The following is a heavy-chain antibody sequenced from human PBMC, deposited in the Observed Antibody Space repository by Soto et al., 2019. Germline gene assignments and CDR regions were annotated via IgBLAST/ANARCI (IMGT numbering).Heavy chain of an antibody. D-gene: IGHD2-15*01. CDR1: GGSISSSSYY. Sequence: QLQLQESGPGLVKPSETLSLTCTVSGGSISSSSYYWGWIRQPPGKGLEWIGSIYYSGSTYYNPSLKSRVTISVDTSKNQFSLKLSSVTAADTAVYYCASTGYCSGGSCYSEYFQHWGQGTLVTVSS. CDR2: IYYSGST. J-gene: IGHJ1*01. CDR3: ASTGYCSGGSCYSEYFQH. V-gene: IGHV4-39*01.